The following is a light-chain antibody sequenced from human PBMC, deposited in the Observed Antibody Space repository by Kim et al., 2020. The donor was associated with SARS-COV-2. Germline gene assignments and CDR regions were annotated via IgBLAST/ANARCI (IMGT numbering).Light chain of an antibody. CDR1: SLRNYY. Sequence: ALGQTVRITCQGDSLRNYYASWYQQKPGQAPVVVIYGKNNRLSGIPYRFSGSTSGNTASLTITGAQAEDEAVYYCNSRDSSTNHLVFGGGTKLTVL. J-gene: IGLJ2*01. CDR3: NSRDSSTNHLV. CDR2: GKN. V-gene: IGLV3-19*01.